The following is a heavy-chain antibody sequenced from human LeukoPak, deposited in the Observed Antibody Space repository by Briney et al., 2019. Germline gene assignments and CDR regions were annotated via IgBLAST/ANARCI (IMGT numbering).Heavy chain of an antibody. J-gene: IGHJ4*02. Sequence: ASVKVSCKASGYTFTGYYIHWVRQAPGQGLEWMGWINPNSGGANFAQMFQGRVTMASDTSISTAYMELSRLRSDDTAVYYCAREMTTVTSLDYWGREPWSPSPQ. CDR2: INPNSGGA. D-gene: IGHD4-17*01. CDR3: AREMTTVTSLDY. CDR1: GYTFTGYY. V-gene: IGHV1-2*02.